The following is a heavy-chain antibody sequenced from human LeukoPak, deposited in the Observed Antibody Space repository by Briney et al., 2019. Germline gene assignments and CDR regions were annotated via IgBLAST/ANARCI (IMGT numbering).Heavy chain of an antibody. CDR2: ISGSGGST. J-gene: IGHJ6*03. Sequence: GGSLRLSCAASGFTFSSYGRSWVRQAPGKGLEWVSAISGSGGSTYYADSGKGRFTSSRDNSKNTLDLQMNSLTAEDTAVYYRATLAASSGRVPYHYYIDAWGKGTTVTISS. D-gene: IGHD3-22*01. CDR3: ATLAASSGRVPYHYYIDA. CDR1: GFTFSSYG. V-gene: IGHV3-23*01.